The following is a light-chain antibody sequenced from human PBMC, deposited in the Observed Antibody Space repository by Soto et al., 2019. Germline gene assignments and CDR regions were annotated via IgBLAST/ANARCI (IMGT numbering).Light chain of an antibody. CDR2: EGN. CDR1: SSDVGSYNL. V-gene: IGLV2-14*02. CDR3: TSYTRSPHYV. Sequence: QSVLTQPASVSGSPGQSITISCTGSSSDVGSYNLVSWYQQYPGKAPKLMIFEGNKRPSGVSNRFSASKSGNTASLTISGLQAEDEADYYCTSYTRSPHYVFGTGTKVTVL. J-gene: IGLJ1*01.